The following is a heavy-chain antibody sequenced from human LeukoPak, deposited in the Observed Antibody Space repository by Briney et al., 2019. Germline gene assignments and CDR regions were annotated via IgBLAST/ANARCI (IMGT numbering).Heavy chain of an antibody. CDR1: GFTFSSYA. CDR2: ISSSGGST. V-gene: IGHV3-23*01. D-gene: IGHD1-1*01. CDR3: AKGGTTGTHYFDY. J-gene: IGHJ4*02. Sequence: GGSLRLSCAASGFTFSSYAMRWVRQAPGKGLEWVSTISSSGGSTFYADSVKGRFTISRDNSKNTLYLQMNSLRAEDTAVYYCAKGGTTGTHYFDYWGQGTLVTVSS.